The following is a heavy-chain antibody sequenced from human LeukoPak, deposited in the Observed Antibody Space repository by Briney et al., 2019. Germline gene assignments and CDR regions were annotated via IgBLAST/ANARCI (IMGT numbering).Heavy chain of an antibody. CDR2: IIPTLGIA. Sequence: SVKVSCKASGGTFSSYAISWVRQAPGQGLEWMGRIIPTLGIANYAQKFQGRVTITADKSTSTAYMELSSLRSEDTAVYYCARAGDNYGGNWLYYFDYWGQGTLVTVSS. D-gene: IGHD4-23*01. CDR3: ARAGDNYGGNWLYYFDY. CDR1: GGTFSSYA. V-gene: IGHV1-69*04. J-gene: IGHJ4*02.